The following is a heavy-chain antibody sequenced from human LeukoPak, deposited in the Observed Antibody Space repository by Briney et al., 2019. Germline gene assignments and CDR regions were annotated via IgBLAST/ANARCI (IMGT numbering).Heavy chain of an antibody. CDR2: MNPNSGDT. CDR3: ARRGGLYGYDGFDY. Sequence: ASVKVSCKASGYTFTSYDINWVRQATGQGLEWMGWMNPNSGDTGYAQKFQGRVTMTRNTSISTAYMELSSLRSEDTAVYYCARRGGLYGYDGFDYWGQGTPVTVSS. CDR1: GYTFTSYD. J-gene: IGHJ4*02. D-gene: IGHD5-18*01. V-gene: IGHV1-8*01.